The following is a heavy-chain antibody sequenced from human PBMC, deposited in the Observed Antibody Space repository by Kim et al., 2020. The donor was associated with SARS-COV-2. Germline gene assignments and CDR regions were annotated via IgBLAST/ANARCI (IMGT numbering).Heavy chain of an antibody. J-gene: IGHJ3*02. D-gene: IGHD3-16*02. CDR3: ASAMITFGGVIYDAFDI. V-gene: IGHV4-59*01. Sequence: LKSRVTISVDTSKNQFSLKLSSVTAADTAVYYCASAMITFGGVIYDAFDIWGQGTMVTVSS.